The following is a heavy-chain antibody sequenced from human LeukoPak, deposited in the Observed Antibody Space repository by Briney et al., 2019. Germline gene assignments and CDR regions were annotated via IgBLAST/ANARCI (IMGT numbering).Heavy chain of an antibody. D-gene: IGHD3-22*01. CDR2: IIPIFGTA. CDR1: GGTFSSYA. CDR3: ARVYYDSSGYPHFDY. V-gene: IGHV1-69*01. Sequence: GSSVKVSCKASGGTFSSYAISWVRQAPGQGLEWMGGIIPIFGTANYAQKFQGRVTITADESTSTAYMELSSLRSEDTAVYYCARVYYDSSGYPHFDYWGQGTLVTVSS. J-gene: IGHJ4*02.